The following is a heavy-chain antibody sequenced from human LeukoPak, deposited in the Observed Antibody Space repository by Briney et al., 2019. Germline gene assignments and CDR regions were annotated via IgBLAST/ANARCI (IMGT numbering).Heavy chain of an antibody. CDR2: TRNKANSYTT. D-gene: IGHD5-24*01. V-gene: IGHV3-72*01. Sequence: GGSLRLSCAASGFTFSDHYMDWVRQAPGKGLEWVGRTRNKANSYTTEYAASVKGRFTISRDDSKNSLYLQMNSLKTEDTAVYYCARGGDGYNLGHAFDIWGQGTMVTVSS. CDR3: ARGGDGYNLGHAFDI. J-gene: IGHJ3*02. CDR1: GFTFSDHY.